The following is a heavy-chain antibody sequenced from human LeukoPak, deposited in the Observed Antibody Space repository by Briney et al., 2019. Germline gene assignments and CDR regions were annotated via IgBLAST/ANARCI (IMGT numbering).Heavy chain of an antibody. CDR2: INPNSGGT. CDR3: ARTIPVTVIYYFDY. V-gene: IGHV1-2*02. Sequence: GASVKVSCKASGYTFTGYYIHWVRQAPGQGLEWMGWINPNSGGTNYAQKFQGRVTMTRDTSLSTAYMELSRLRSDDTAVYYCARTIPVTVIYYFDYWGQGTLVTVSS. CDR1: GYTFTGYY. D-gene: IGHD2-2*02. J-gene: IGHJ4*02.